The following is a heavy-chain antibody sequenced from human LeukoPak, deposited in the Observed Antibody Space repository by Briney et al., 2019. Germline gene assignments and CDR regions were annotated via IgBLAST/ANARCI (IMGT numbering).Heavy chain of an antibody. V-gene: IGHV4-59*01. Sequence: SETLSLTCTVSGGSISSYYWSRIRQPPGKGLEWIGYIYYSGSTNYNPSLKSRVTISVDTSKNQFSLKLSSVTAADTAVYYCARGDYDSSGYPYFDYWGQGTLVTVSS. D-gene: IGHD3-22*01. CDR3: ARGDYDSSGYPYFDY. J-gene: IGHJ4*02. CDR2: IYYSGST. CDR1: GGSISSYY.